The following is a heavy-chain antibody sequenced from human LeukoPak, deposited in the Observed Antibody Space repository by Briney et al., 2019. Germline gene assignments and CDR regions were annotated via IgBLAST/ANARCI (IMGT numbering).Heavy chain of an antibody. D-gene: IGHD3-22*01. Sequence: SGTLSLTCAVSGGSISGSNWWSWVRQPPGKGLEWIGEIYHSGSTNYNPSLKSRVTISVDKSKNQFSLKLSSVTAADTAVYYCARAPPYYYDSSGQYWGQGTLVTVSS. CDR1: GGSISGSNW. J-gene: IGHJ4*02. CDR3: ARAPPYYYDSSGQY. V-gene: IGHV4-4*02. CDR2: IYHSGST.